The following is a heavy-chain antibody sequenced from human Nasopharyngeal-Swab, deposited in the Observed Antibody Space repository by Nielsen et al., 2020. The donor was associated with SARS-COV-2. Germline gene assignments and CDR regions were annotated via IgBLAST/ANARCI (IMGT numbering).Heavy chain of an antibody. V-gene: IGHV4-59*13. CDR1: GGSITPFY. D-gene: IGHD6-6*01. CDR2: IYYSGDT. CDR3: ARGGGSSELFDF. J-gene: IGHJ4*02. Sequence: SETLSLTCTASGGSITPFYWNWTRQLPGKASEWIGFIYYSGDTVYNPSLTSRVSISLDKSKSQFSLNLKSVTHADTAVYYCARGGGSSELFDFWGQGTLVTVSS.